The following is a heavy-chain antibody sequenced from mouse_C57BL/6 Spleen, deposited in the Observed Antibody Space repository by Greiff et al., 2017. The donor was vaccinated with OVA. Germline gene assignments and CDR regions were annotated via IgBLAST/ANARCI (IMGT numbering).Heavy chain of an antibody. V-gene: IGHV1-15*01. CDR1: GYTFTDYE. J-gene: IGHJ2*01. CDR3: TRWGFDY. Sequence: QVQLQQSGAELVRPGASVTLSCKASGYTFTDYEMHWVKQTPVHGLAWIGAIDPETGGTACSQKFKGKAILTADKSSSTAYMELRSLPSEDSAVYYCTRWGFDYWGQGTTLTVSS. CDR2: IDPETGGT.